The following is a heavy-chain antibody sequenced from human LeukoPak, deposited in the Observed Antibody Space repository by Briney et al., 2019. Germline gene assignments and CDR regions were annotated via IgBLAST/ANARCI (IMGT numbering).Heavy chain of an antibody. D-gene: IGHD3-16*02. CDR1: GGSISSSSYY. V-gene: IGHV4-39*01. CDR2: IYYSGST. Sequence: SETLSLTCTVSGGSISSSSYYWGWLRQPPGKGLEWIGSIYYSGSTYYNPSLKSRVTISVDTSKNQFSLKLSSVTAADTAVYYCARHRIRLYDYWGQGTLVTVSS. CDR3: ARHRIRLYDY. J-gene: IGHJ4*02.